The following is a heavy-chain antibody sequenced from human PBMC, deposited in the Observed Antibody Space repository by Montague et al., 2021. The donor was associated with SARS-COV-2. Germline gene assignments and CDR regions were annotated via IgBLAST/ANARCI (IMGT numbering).Heavy chain of an antibody. CDR3: ARATEWRGYYYYYYMDV. CDR1: GDSVSSNSAA. V-gene: IGHV6-1*01. Sequence: CAISGDSVSSNSAAWNWIRQSPSSGLEWLGRTYYRSRWFNDYAVSIRSRITINPDTSKNQFSLQLNSVTPEDTAVYYCARATEWRGYYYYYYMDVWGKGTTVTVSS. J-gene: IGHJ6*03. CDR2: TYYRSRWFN. D-gene: IGHD1-14*01.